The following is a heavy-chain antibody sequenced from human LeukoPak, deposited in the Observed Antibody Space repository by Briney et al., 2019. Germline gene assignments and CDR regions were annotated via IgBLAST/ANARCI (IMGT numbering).Heavy chain of an antibody. CDR3: ARPEQFPPNAYYFDY. CDR2: INAGNGNT. V-gene: IGHV1-3*01. Sequence: ASVKVSCKASGYTFTSYAMQWVRQAPGQRLEWMGWINAGNGNTKYSQKFQGRVTITRDTSASTAYMELSSLRSEDTAVYYCARPEQFPPNAYYFDYWGQGTLVTVSS. J-gene: IGHJ4*02. CDR1: GYTFTSYA. D-gene: IGHD6-19*01.